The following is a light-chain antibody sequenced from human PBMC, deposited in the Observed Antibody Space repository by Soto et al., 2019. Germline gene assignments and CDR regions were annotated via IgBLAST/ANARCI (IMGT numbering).Light chain of an antibody. Sequence: QSALTQPASVSGSPGQSITISCTGTSSDVGGYNYVSWHQQHPGKAPKLMIYDVSNRPSGVSNRFSGSKSGNTASLTISGLQAEDEADYYCSSYTSSSTQYVFGTGTKLTVL. CDR2: DVS. V-gene: IGLV2-14*01. J-gene: IGLJ1*01. CDR1: SSDVGGYNY. CDR3: SSYTSSSTQYV.